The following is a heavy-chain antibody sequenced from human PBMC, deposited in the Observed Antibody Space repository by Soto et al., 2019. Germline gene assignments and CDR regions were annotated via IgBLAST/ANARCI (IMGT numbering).Heavy chain of an antibody. D-gene: IGHD5-18*01. V-gene: IGHV1-46*01. Sequence: QVQLVQSGAEVKKPGASVKVSCKASGYTFTHYYMHWVRQASGQGLEWMGIINPNGGSTTYAQRFRDVIVMTRDTSTSSVYMDVSSLTSEDSDVYYCATSVNSAMAFDYWGQGTLVTVSS. CDR1: GYTFTHYY. J-gene: IGHJ4*02. CDR2: INPNGGST. CDR3: ATSVNSAMAFDY.